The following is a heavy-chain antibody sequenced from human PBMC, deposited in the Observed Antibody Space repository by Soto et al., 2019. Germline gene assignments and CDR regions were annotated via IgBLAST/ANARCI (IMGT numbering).Heavy chain of an antibody. CDR1: GYTFTSYA. J-gene: IGHJ4*01. Sequence: QVQLVQSGAEVKKPGASVKVSCKASGYTFTSYAMHWVRQAPGQRLEWMGWINAGNGNTQYSQEFQGRVTITRDTSASTAYMKLSSLRSEDTAVYYCAYCSGGSCYSFDYWGHGTLVTVSS. CDR2: INAGNGNT. D-gene: IGHD2-15*01. CDR3: AYCSGGSCYSFDY. V-gene: IGHV1-3*01.